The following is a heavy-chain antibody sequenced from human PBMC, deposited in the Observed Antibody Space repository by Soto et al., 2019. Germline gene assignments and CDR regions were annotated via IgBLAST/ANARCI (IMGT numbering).Heavy chain of an antibody. Sequence: QVQLVQSGAEVKKPGASVKVSCKASGYTFTTSGITWVRQAPGQGLEWMGWISANNGNTNYAQNVQGRVTMTTDTSTSTAYMELRSLRTDDTAVYYCAKAPFYTNYVRWFDPWGQGTLVTVSS. CDR1: GYTFTTSG. CDR2: ISANNGNT. V-gene: IGHV1-18*01. CDR3: AKAPFYTNYVRWFDP. J-gene: IGHJ5*02. D-gene: IGHD3-16*01.